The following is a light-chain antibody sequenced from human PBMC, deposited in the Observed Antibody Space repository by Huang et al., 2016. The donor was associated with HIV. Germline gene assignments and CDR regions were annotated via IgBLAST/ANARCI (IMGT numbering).Light chain of an antibody. CDR1: QRIDAY. J-gene: IGKJ2*01. CDR3: QQSYYFPRT. Sequence: DIQMTQSPSSLSASVGDRVTITCRASQRIDAYLNWYQYKPGRAPKILIFATSDLQSGVPSRFSGSRSGTTFTLSISSLQPQDFATYFCQQSYYFPRTFGQGTKVEMK. CDR2: ATS. V-gene: IGKV1-39*01.